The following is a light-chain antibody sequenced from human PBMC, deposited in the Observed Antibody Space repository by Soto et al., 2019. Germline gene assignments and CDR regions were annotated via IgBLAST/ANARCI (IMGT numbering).Light chain of an antibody. J-gene: IGKJ4*01. CDR3: QQYNKWPVT. Sequence: EIVMTQSPDTLSVSPGERVTLSCRASLSVSSTVAWYQQKLGQAPRLLIYGASTRATGIPTRFSGSGSGTDFTLSISSLQSEDFAVYYCQQYNKWPVTFGGGTKVEIK. CDR2: GAS. CDR1: LSVSST. V-gene: IGKV3-15*01.